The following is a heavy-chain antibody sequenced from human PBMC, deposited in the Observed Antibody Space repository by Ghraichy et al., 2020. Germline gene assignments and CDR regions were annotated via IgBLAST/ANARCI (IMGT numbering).Heavy chain of an antibody. V-gene: IGHV3-11*01. J-gene: IGHJ4*02. CDR1: GFSFSDYY. Sequence: GGSLRLSCAASGFSFSDYYMSWIRQAPGKGLEYLSFISGSGGAKYHADSVKGRFTISRDNANNSLYLQMNSLRAEDTAVYYCARELGVVVVPAALDFWGRGLLGTVSS. CDR3: ARELGVVVVPAALDF. D-gene: IGHD2-2*01. CDR2: ISGSGGAK.